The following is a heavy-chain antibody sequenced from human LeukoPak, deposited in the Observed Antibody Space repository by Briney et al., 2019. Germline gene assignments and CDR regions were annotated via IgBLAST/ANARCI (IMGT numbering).Heavy chain of an antibody. CDR2: ISYDGSNK. V-gene: IGHV3-30*01. CDR3: ARARYYDFWSGYYN. D-gene: IGHD3-3*01. Sequence: GGSLRLSCAASGFTLSSYAMHWVRQAPGKGLEWVAVISYDGSNKYYADSVKGRFTISRDNSKNTLYLQMNSLRAEDTAVYYCARARYYDFWSGYYNWGQGTLVTVSS. J-gene: IGHJ4*02. CDR1: GFTLSSYA.